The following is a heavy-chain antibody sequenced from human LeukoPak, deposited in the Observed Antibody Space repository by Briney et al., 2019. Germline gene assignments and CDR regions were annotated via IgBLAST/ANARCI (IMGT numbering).Heavy chain of an antibody. D-gene: IGHD1-26*01. CDR1: GGSISSGSYY. V-gene: IGHV4-61*09. J-gene: IGHJ4*02. CDR2: IYHTGGT. CDR3: ARDRGGYYMSRSLAY. Sequence: SQTLSLTCTVSGGSISSGSYYWSWIRQPAGKGLEWIGEIYHTGGTNYNPSLKSRVTISVDKSKNQFSLQLTSVTAADTAMFYCARDRGGYYMSRSLAYWGQGILVTVSS.